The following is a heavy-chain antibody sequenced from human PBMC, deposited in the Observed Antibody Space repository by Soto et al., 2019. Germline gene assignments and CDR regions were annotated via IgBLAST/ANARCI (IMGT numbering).Heavy chain of an antibody. CDR2: IYYSGST. V-gene: IGHV4-31*03. J-gene: IGHJ4*02. CDR3: ARAPRYCSGGSCYYVDY. CDR1: GGSISSGGYY. D-gene: IGHD2-15*01. Sequence: QVQLQESGPGLVKPSQTLSLTCTVSGGSISSGGYYWSWIRQHPGKGLEWIGYIYYSGSTYYNPSLKGRVTISVDASKNQFALKLSSVTAADTAVYYCARAPRYCSGGSCYYVDYWGQGTLVTVSS.